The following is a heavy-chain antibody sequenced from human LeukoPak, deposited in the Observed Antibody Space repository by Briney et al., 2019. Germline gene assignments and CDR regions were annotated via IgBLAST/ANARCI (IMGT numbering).Heavy chain of an antibody. V-gene: IGHV1-3*01. J-gene: IGHJ4*02. CDR3: ARVRVGRYFDY. D-gene: IGHD1-26*01. CDR1: GYTFTSYA. Sequence: ASVNVSCKASGYTFTSYAMHWVRQAPGQRLEWMGWINAGNGNTKYSQKFQGRVTITRDTSASTAYMELSSLRSEDTAVYYCARVRVGRYFDYWGQGTLVTVSS. CDR2: INAGNGNT.